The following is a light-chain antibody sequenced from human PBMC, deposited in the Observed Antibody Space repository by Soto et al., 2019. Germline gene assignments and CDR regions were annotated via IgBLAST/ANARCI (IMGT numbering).Light chain of an antibody. J-gene: IGKJ4*01. V-gene: IGKV3-15*01. Sequence: EIVMTQSPATLSVSPGERATLSCRASQSVSSNLAWYQQKPGQAPRLLIYDASTRATGIPARFSGSGSGTEFTLTISSLQSEDFAVYYCQQYNKWPPLTFGGGTKVEI. CDR1: QSVSSN. CDR2: DAS. CDR3: QQYNKWPPLT.